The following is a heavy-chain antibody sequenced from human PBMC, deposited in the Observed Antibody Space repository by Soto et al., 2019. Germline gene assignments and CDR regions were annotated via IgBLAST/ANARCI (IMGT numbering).Heavy chain of an antibody. V-gene: IGHV1-69*02. CDR1: GGTFSSNT. J-gene: IGHJ4*02. Sequence: ASVKLSCKASGGTFSSNTISWVRQAPGQGLEWMGRIIPILGIANYAQKFQGRVTITADKSTSTAYMELSSLRSEDTAVYYCARPSLADAGYSSGYFDYWGQGTLVTVSS. CDR2: IIPILGIA. CDR3: ARPSLADAGYSSGYFDY. D-gene: IGHD6-19*01.